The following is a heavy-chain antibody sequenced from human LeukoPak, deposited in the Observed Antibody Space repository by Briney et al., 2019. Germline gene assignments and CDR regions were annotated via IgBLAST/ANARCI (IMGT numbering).Heavy chain of an antibody. CDR3: ARVGDDILTGFDY. CDR1: GYTFTSYY. CDR2: INPNSGGT. V-gene: IGHV1-2*02. Sequence: ASVKVSCKASGYTFTSYYMHWVRQAPGQGLEWMGWINPNSGGTNYAQKFQGRVTMTRDTSISTAYMELSRLRSDDTAVYYCARVGDDILTGFDYWGQGTLVTVSS. D-gene: IGHD3-9*01. J-gene: IGHJ4*02.